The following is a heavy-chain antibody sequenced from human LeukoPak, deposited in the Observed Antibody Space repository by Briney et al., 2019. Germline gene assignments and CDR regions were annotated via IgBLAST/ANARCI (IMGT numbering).Heavy chain of an antibody. CDR2: IYYSGST. V-gene: IGHV4-59*01. D-gene: IGHD6-13*01. J-gene: IGHJ4*02. CDR3: ARGPYSSSWFIDY. CDR1: GGSISSYY. Sequence: PSETLSLTCTVSGGSISSYYWSWIRQPPGKGLEWIRYIYYSGSTNYNPSLKSRVTISVDTSKNQFSLKLSSVTAADTAVYYCARGPYSSSWFIDYWGQGTLVTVSS.